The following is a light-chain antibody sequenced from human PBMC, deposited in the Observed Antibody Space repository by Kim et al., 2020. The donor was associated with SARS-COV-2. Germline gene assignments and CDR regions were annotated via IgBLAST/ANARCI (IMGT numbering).Light chain of an antibody. CDR1: SGNIASNY. V-gene: IGLV6-57*02. Sequence: KTVISSCTGSSGNIASNYVQWYQQRPASAPTTVIYEDNERPSGVPDRFSGSIDSSSNSASLTISGLKTEDEADYYCQSYDDSNRWVFGGGTQLTVL. J-gene: IGLJ3*02. CDR3: QSYDDSNRWV. CDR2: EDN.